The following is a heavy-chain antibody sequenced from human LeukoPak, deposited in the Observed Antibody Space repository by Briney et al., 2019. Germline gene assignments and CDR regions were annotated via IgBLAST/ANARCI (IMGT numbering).Heavy chain of an antibody. CDR2: INHSGST. CDR1: GGSFSGYY. Sequence: SETLSLTCAVYGGSFSGYYWSWIRQPPGKGLEWIGEINHSGSTDYNPSLKSRVTISVDTSKNQFSLKLSSVTAADTAVYYCARGYGHFDYWGQGTLVTVSS. J-gene: IGHJ4*02. V-gene: IGHV4-34*01. CDR3: ARGYGHFDY. D-gene: IGHD4-17*01.